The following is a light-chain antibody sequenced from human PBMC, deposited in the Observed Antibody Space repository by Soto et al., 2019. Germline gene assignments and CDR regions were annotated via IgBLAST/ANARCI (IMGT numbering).Light chain of an antibody. V-gene: IGKV1-5*01. CDR3: QQYNSYPET. CDR1: QSISSW. CDR2: DAS. Sequence: DIQMTQSPSTLSASVGDRVTITCRASQSISSWLAWYQQKPGKAPKLLIYDASSLESGVPSRFSGSGSGTEFTLTISSLQPDDFATYYCQQYNSYPETFSQGTTVDIK. J-gene: IGKJ1*01.